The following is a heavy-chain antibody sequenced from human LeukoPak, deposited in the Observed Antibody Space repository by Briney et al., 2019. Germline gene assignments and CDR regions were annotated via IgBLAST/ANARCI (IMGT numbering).Heavy chain of an antibody. CDR2: ISGSGGST. J-gene: IGHJ4*02. Sequence: GGSLRLSCAASGFTFSSYAMSWVRQAPGKGLEWVSAISGSGGSTYYADSVKGRFTISRDNSKNTLYLQMNSLRAEDTAVYYCAKDIIIRTSAWYADYWGQGTLVTVSS. V-gene: IGHV3-23*01. D-gene: IGHD6-19*01. CDR3: AKDIIIRTSAWYADY. CDR1: GFTFSSYA.